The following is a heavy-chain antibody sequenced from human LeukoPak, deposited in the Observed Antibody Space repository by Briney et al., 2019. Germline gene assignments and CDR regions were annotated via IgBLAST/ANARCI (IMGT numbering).Heavy chain of an antibody. CDR3: AKTHHEAYDFLTGYYYSDDY. D-gene: IGHD3-9*01. V-gene: IGHV3-11*04. CDR2: ISSRGGAI. CDR1: GFSFADYY. Sequence: PGGSLRLSCAASGFSFADYYMSWIRQAPGKGLEWVSYISSRGGAIYYADSVKGRFTISRDNAKNSLYLQMNSLRAEDTAVYYCAKTHHEAYDFLTGYYYSDDYWGQGTLVTVSS. J-gene: IGHJ4*02.